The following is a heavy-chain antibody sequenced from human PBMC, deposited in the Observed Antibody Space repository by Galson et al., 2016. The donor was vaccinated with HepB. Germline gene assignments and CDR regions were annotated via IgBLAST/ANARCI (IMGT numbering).Heavy chain of an antibody. CDR1: SASFSGYY. CDR3: ARNGRYCSRGTCYHNWFDP. J-gene: IGHJ5*02. D-gene: IGHD2-15*01. Sequence: SETLSLTCAVHSASFSGYYWSWIRQSPGEGLEWIAEIDHSGTTHYNPSLQSRVTLSVDTSQKQVSLKLASVTAADTAVYYCARNGRYCSRGTCYHNWFDPWGQGTLVTVSS. CDR2: IDHSGTT. V-gene: IGHV4-34*01.